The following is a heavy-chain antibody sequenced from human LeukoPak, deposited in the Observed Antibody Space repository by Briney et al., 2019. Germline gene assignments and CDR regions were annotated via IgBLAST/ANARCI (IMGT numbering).Heavy chain of an antibody. CDR1: GFTFSSYS. Sequence: KPGGSLRLSCAASGFTFSSYSMNWVRQAPGKGLEWVSSISSSSSYIYYADSVKGRFTISRDNSKNTLYLQMNSLRAEDTAVYYCAKGREAVNWGQGTLVTVSS. J-gene: IGHJ4*02. D-gene: IGHD6-19*01. V-gene: IGHV3-21*04. CDR2: ISSSSSYI. CDR3: AKGREAVN.